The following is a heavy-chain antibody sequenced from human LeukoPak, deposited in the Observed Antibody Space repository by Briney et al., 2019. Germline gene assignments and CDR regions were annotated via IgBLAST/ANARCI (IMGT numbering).Heavy chain of an antibody. CDR2: IYPGDSHT. CDR3: ARGPYAYTSSATLGSYNWFDP. D-gene: IGHD2-2*02. V-gene: IGHV5-51*01. Sequence: GESLKISCQGSGYSFTDYWIGWVRQMPGKGLEWMGIIYPGDSHTRYSPSFQDQVTISVDKSISTAYLQWSSLKASDTAMYYCARGPYAYTSSATLGSYNWFDPWGQGSLVTVSS. J-gene: IGHJ5*02. CDR1: GYSFTDYW.